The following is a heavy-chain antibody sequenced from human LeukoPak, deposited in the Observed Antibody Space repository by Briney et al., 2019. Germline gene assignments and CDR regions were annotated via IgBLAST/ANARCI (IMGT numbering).Heavy chain of an antibody. D-gene: IGHD1-26*01. CDR3: ARLAPSGSYPYYFDY. V-gene: IGHV3-53*01. J-gene: IGHJ4*02. Sequence: GGSLRLSCAASGFTVSSNYMSWVRQAPGKGLEWVSVIYSGGSTYYADSVKGRFTISRDNSKNTLYLQMNSLRAEDTAVYYCARLAPSGSYPYYFDYWGQGTLVTVSS. CDR1: GFTVSSNY. CDR2: IYSGGST.